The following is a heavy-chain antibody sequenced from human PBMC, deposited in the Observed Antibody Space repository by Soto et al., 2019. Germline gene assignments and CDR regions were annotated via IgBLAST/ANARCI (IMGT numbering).Heavy chain of an antibody. V-gene: IGHV4-31*03. CDR3: ARDRSYRLGIFDY. CDR1: GGSIRSGGYY. D-gene: IGHD3-16*02. CDR2: FYYNGSP. J-gene: IGHJ4*02. Sequence: PSETLSLTCTVSGGSIRSGGYYWTWIRQHPGKGLECIGYFYYNGSPYYNPSVKSRVSISVDTSKNQFSLRLNSVTAADTAVYYCARDRSYRLGIFDYWGQGTLVTVSS.